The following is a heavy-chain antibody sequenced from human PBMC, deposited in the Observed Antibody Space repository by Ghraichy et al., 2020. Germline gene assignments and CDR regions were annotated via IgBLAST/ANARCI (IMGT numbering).Heavy chain of an antibody. CDR2: IFHSGST. CDR3: ARGDVRDPFDI. V-gene: IGHV4-30-2*01. CDR1: GGSIKRGVYS. Sequence: LRLSCSVSGGSIKRGVYSWSWIRQPPGKGLEWIGYIFHSGSTYYNPSLRSRVTISIDTSKNQFSLKMNSVTAADTAVVYCARGDVRDPFDIWGQGMMVSVSS. J-gene: IGHJ3*02.